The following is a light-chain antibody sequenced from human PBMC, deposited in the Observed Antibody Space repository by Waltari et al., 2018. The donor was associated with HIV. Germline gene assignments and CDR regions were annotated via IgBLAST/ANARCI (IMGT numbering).Light chain of an antibody. CDR2: WAS. V-gene: IGKV4-1*01. CDR1: RTVLYSSDKQNY. Sequence: DIVMTQSPDSMAVSLGERATINCTSSRTVLYSSDKQNYLAWYLQRPGHPPKVLIFWASTRAFGVPDRFTGSGSGTDFSLTLSSLQAADVGIYYCQQYYTVPPTFGGGTKVEI. CDR3: QQYYTVPPT. J-gene: IGKJ4*01.